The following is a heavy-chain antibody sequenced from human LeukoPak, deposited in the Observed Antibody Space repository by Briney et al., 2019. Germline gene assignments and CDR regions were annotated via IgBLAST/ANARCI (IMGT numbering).Heavy chain of an antibody. Sequence: GGSLRLSCAASGFTFSSYAMSWVRQAPGKGLEWVSAICGSGGTKYYAAFVKGRFTISRDNSKNMLYLQMNSLRAEDAVLYYSAKDLTFGSGSLILDYWGQGTLVTVSS. V-gene: IGHV3-23*01. CDR1: GFTFSSYA. CDR3: AKDLTFGSGSLILDY. D-gene: IGHD3-10*01. J-gene: IGHJ4*02. CDR2: ICGSGGTK.